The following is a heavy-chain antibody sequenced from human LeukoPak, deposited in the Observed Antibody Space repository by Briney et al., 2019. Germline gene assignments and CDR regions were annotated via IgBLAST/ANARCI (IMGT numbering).Heavy chain of an antibody. CDR3: ARKPSFYCTNGVCYFNWFDP. CDR2: IYTSGST. J-gene: IGHJ5*02. Sequence: SQTLSLTCTVSGGSISSGSYYWSWIRQPAGKGLEWIGRIYTSGSTNYNPSLKSRVTISVDTSKNQFSLKLSSVTAADTAAYYCARKPSFYCTNGVCYFNWFDPWGQGTLVTVSS. V-gene: IGHV4-61*02. CDR1: GGSISSGSYY. D-gene: IGHD2-8*01.